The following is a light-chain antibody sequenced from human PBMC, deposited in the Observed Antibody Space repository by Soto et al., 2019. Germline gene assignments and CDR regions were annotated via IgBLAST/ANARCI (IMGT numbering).Light chain of an antibody. Sequence: EIVMTQSAVTVSVSPGERATLSCRASQSIGANLAWYQHKPGQAPRLLIYRASSRATGIPARFSGSGSGTEFTLTISSLQPDDFATYYCQQYNSYPYTFGQGTKVDIK. J-gene: IGKJ2*01. CDR2: RAS. CDR3: QQYNSYPYT. CDR1: QSIGAN. V-gene: IGKV3-15*01.